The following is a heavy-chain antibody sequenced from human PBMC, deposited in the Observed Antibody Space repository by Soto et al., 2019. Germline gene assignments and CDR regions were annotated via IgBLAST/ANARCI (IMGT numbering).Heavy chain of an antibody. D-gene: IGHD1-1*01. CDR3: ASQNNPYYYYGMDV. V-gene: IGHV4-39*01. CDR2: IYYSGST. Sequence: PSETLSLTCTVSGGSISSSSYYWGWIRQPPGKGLEWIGSIYYSGSTYYNPSLKSRVTISVDTSKNQFSLKLSSVTAADTAVYYCASQNNPYYYYGMDVWGQGTTVTV. CDR1: GGSISSSSYY. J-gene: IGHJ6*02.